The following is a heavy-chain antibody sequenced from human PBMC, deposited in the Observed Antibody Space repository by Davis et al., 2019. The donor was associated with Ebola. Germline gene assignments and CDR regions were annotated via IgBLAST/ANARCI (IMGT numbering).Heavy chain of an antibody. V-gene: IGHV4-4*02. J-gene: IGHJ6*02. CDR1: GGSISSSNW. CDR2: IYHSSST. D-gene: IGHD4-17*01. CDR3: ARASDYGDYRSKPYYYYGMDV. Sequence: GSLRLSCAASGGSISSSNWWCWVRQPAGKVLEWIGDIYHSSSTNYNPSLKSRVTISVDKSKNQFSLKLRSVTAADTAVYYCARASDYGDYRSKPYYYYGMDVWGQGTTVTVSS.